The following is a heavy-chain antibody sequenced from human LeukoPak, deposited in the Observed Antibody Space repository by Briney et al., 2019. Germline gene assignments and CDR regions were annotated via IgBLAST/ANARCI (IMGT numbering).Heavy chain of an antibody. D-gene: IGHD2-2*01. J-gene: IGHJ6*04. CDR1: GFTFNSYG. CDR2: IRYDGSNK. Sequence: PGGSLRLSCAASGFTFNSYGMHWVRQAPGKGLEWVAFIRYDGSNKYYADSVKGRFTISRDNSKNTLYLQMNSLRAEDTAVYYCAKDHCSSTSCYVWGKGTTVTVSS. CDR3: AKDHCSSTSCYV. V-gene: IGHV3-30*02.